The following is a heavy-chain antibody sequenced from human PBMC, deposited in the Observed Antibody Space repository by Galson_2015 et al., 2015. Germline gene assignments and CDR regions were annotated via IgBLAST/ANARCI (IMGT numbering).Heavy chain of an antibody. CDR2: IIPIFGTA. CDR1: GGTFSSYA. CDR3: ARVSEKPNYYDSSGYEAFDY. J-gene: IGHJ4*02. Sequence: SVKVSCKASGGTFSSYAISWVRQAPGQGLEWMGGIIPIFGTANYAQKFQGRVTITADESTSTAYMELSSLRSEDTAVYYCARVSEKPNYYDSSGYEAFDYWGQGTLVTVSS. D-gene: IGHD3-22*01. V-gene: IGHV1-69*13.